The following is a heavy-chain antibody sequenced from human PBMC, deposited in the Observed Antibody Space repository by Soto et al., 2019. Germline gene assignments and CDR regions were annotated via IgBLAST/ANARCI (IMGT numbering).Heavy chain of an antibody. CDR1: GGSISSGGYY. CDR3: ASWYYYGSGKSPDAFDI. D-gene: IGHD3-10*01. V-gene: IGHV4-31*03. Sequence: QVQLQESGPGLVKPSQTLSRTCTVSGGSISSGGYYWSWIRQHPGKGLEWIGYIYYSGSTYYNPSLKSRVTISVDTSKNQFSLKLSSVTAADTAVYYCASWYYYGSGKSPDAFDIWGQGTMVTVSS. CDR2: IYYSGST. J-gene: IGHJ3*02.